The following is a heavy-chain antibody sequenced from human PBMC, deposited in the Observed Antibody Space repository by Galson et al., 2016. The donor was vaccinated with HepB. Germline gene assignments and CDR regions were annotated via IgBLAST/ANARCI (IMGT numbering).Heavy chain of an antibody. CDR1: GFTFSSHT. V-gene: IGHV3-23*01. D-gene: IGHD4-17*01. CDR3: AKPRAATTSYFDY. CDR2: MSGGGSSI. Sequence: SLRLSCAASGFTFSSHTMSWVRQLPGKGLEWVSGMSGGGSSIFYADSVKGRFIISRDNSNNTVYLQMNSLRAEDTAVYYCAKPRAATTSYFDYWGQGILVTVSS. J-gene: IGHJ4*02.